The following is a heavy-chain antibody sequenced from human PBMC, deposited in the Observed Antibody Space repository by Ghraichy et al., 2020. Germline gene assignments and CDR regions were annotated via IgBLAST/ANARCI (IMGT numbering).Heavy chain of an antibody. CDR1: GFTVSSKY. CDR3: ARSSSVWYPIFYH. V-gene: IGHV3-53*01. D-gene: IGHD6-19*01. Sequence: GESLNISCAVSGFTVSSKYMSWVRQAPGKGLEWVSVIYSGGSTYYADSVKGRFTISRDNSKNTLFLQMNSLRAEDTAVYYCARSSSVWYPIFYHCGQGTLVTVS. J-gene: IGHJ4*02. CDR2: IYSGGST.